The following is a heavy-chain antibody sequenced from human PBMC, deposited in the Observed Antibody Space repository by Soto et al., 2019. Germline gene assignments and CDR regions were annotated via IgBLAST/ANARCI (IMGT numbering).Heavy chain of an antibody. V-gene: IGHV3-30*03. CDR2: ISYDGSNK. Sequence: QVQLVESGGGVVQPGRSLRLSCAASGFTFSSYGMHWVRQAPGKGLEWVAVISYDGSNKYYADSVKGRFTISRDNSKNTLYLQMNSLRAEDTAVYYCARERNSGGHEPPYYYYYGMDVWGQGTTVTVSS. CDR1: GFTFSSYG. CDR3: ARERNSGGHEPPYYYYYGMDV. J-gene: IGHJ6*02. D-gene: IGHD1-26*01.